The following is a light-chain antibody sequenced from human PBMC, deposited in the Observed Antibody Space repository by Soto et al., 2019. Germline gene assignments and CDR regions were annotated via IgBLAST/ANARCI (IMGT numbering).Light chain of an antibody. V-gene: IGKV2-28*01. CDR1: QSLLKSNGYTY. CDR2: LGS. CDR3: MQALHVPLT. Sequence: EIVLTQSPLSLPVNPGEPASISCRSSQSLLKSNGYTYLDWYLQKPGQSPQLLIYLGSNRASGVPDRFSGSGSGTDLTLKICRVESEDVGVYYCMQALHVPLTFGGGTKVEIK. J-gene: IGKJ4*01.